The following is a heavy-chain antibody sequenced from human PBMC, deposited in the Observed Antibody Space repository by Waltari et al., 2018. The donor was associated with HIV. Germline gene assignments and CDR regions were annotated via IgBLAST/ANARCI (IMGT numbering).Heavy chain of an antibody. CDR1: VVSFPKFY. CDR3: VRTQIDPYYGMDV. CDR2: IKADGGEK. D-gene: IGHD3-9*01. Sequence: EVQLVESGGNLVHPGGSLRLSCVAAVVSFPKFYIPWVRQVPGKGRDWVGNIKADGGEKSYADAVKGRFITSRDNTRNSLYLQMNSLRVEDTGLYYCVRTQIDPYYGMDVWGQGTTVTVSS. V-gene: IGHV3-7*01. J-gene: IGHJ6*02.